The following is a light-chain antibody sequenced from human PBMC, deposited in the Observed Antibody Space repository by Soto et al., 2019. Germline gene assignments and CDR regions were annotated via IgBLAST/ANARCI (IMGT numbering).Light chain of an antibody. V-gene: IGKV1-39*01. CDR1: QSISNY. CDR2: AAS. CDR3: QQSYSSPPT. Sequence: DIQMTQSPSSLSASVGDRVTITCRAGQSISNYLNWYQHKPGKAPNLLIYAASTLQSGVPSRFSGSRSGTDFTLTITHLQPEDFASYYCQQSYSSPPTFGQGTKLEIK. J-gene: IGKJ2*01.